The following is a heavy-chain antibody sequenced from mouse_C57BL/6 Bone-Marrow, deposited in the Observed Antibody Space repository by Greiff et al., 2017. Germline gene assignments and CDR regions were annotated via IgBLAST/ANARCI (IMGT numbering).Heavy chain of an antibody. V-gene: IGHV5-17*01. D-gene: IGHD1-1*01. CDR1: GFTFSDYG. CDR2: ISSGSSTI. CDR3: ARDYYGSSYVDWFAY. J-gene: IGHJ3*01. Sequence: EVKLMESGGGLVKPGGSLKLSCAASGFTFSDYGMHWVRQAPEKGLEWVAYISSGSSTIYYADTVKGRFTISRDNAKNTLFLQMTSLRSEDTAMYYCARDYYGSSYVDWFAYWGQGTLVTVSA.